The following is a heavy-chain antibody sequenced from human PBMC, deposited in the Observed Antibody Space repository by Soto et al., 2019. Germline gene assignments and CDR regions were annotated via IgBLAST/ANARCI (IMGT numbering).Heavy chain of an antibody. CDR1: GYTFTSYG. J-gene: IGHJ4*02. CDR3: ARDPRVWFGEFDGYYFDY. V-gene: IGHV1-18*04. CDR2: ISAYNGNT. D-gene: IGHD3-10*01. Sequence: GASVKVSCKASGYTFTSYGISWVRQAPGQGLEWMGWISAYNGNTNYAQKLQGRVTMTTDTSTSTAYMELRSLGSDDTAVYYCARDPRVWFGEFDGYYFDYWGQGTLVTVSS.